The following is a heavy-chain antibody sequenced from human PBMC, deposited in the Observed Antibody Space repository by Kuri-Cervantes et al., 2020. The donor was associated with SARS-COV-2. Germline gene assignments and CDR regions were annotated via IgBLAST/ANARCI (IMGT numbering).Heavy chain of an antibody. CDR2: ISAYNGNT. J-gene: IGHJ3*02. CDR1: GYTFTSYG. D-gene: IGHD2-2*01. V-gene: IGHV1-18*04. CDR3: ARDGSDIVVVPAANDAFDI. Sequence: ASVKVSCKASGYTFTSYGISWVRQAPGQGLEWMGWISAYNGNTNYAQKLQGRVTMTTDTSTSTAYMELSSLRSEDTAVYYCARDGSDIVVVPAANDAFDIWGQGTMVTVSS.